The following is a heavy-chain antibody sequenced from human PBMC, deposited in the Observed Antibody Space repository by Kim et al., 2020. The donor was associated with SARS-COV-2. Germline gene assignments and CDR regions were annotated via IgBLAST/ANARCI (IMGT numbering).Heavy chain of an antibody. V-gene: IGHV4-59*01. J-gene: IGHJ2*01. Sequence: SETLSLTCTVSGGSISSYYWSWIRQPPGKGLEWIGYIYYSGSTNYNPSLKSRVTISVDTSKNQFSLKLSSVTAADTAVYYCAREKRGYHPIDLWGRGTLVTVSS. D-gene: IGHD5-12*01. CDR3: AREKRGYHPIDL. CDR1: GGSISSYY. CDR2: IYYSGST.